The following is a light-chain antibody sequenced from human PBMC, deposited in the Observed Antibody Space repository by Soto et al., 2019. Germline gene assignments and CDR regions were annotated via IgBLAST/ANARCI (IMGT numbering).Light chain of an antibody. CDR1: QTVNSDY. CDR2: ATS. J-gene: IGKJ1*01. Sequence: EAVSTQTPGTLSLSPGETATLSCRASQTVNSDYLAWFQQRPGQAPRLLIFATSRRATDIPDRFSGSGSGTDFTLAIRRLEPEDFAVYYCHQFGYSPRTFGQGTKVDIK. CDR3: HQFGYSPRT. V-gene: IGKV3-20*01.